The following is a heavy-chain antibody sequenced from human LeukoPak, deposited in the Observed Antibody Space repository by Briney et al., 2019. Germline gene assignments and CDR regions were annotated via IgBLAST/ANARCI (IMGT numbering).Heavy chain of an antibody. Sequence: GGSLRLSCVASGFTFSSYSMNWVRQAPGKGLEWVSSISSSSSYIYYADSVKGRFTISRDNAKNSLYLQMNSLRAEDTAVYYCAREFYYDSSGYYLDYWGQGTLVTVSS. CDR2: ISSSSSYI. CDR3: AREFYYDSSGYYLDY. J-gene: IGHJ4*02. CDR1: GFTFSSYS. D-gene: IGHD3-22*01. V-gene: IGHV3-21*01.